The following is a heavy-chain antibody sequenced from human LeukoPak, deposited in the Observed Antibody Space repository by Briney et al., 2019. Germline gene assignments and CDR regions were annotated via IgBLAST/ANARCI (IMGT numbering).Heavy chain of an antibody. Sequence: SVKVSCKASGGTFSSYAISWVRQAPGQGLEWMGGIIPIFGTANYAQKFQGRVTITTDESTSTAYMELSSLRSEDTAVYYCARGPPPYSGSSRAFDTWGQGTMVTVSS. D-gene: IGHD1-26*01. CDR1: GGTFSSYA. V-gene: IGHV1-69*05. CDR2: IIPIFGTA. J-gene: IGHJ3*02. CDR3: ARGPPPYSGSSRAFDT.